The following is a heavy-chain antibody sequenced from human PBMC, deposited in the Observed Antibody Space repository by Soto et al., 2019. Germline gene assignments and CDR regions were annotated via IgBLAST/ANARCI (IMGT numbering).Heavy chain of an antibody. V-gene: IGHV3-23*01. CDR1: GFTFSSFA. Sequence: EVQLLESGGGLVQPGGSLRLSCAASGFTFSSFAMSWVRQAPGKGLEWVSTFSGSGGSTYYADSVKGRFTISRDDSKNTLYLQMNSLRAEDTAVYYCAKRPFTSSGSFDYWGQGTWSPSPQ. J-gene: IGHJ4*02. CDR3: AKRPFTSSGSFDY. D-gene: IGHD6-19*01. CDR2: FSGSGGST.